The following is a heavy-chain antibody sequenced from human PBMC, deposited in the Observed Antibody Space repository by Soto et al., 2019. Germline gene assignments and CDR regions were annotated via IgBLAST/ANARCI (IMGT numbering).Heavy chain of an antibody. J-gene: IGHJ4*02. V-gene: IGHV4-30-2*01. Sequence: PSETLSLTCAVSGGSISSGCYSWSWIRQPPGKGLEWIGYIYHSGSTYYNPSLKSRVTISVDRSKNQFSLKLSSVTAADTAVYYCARYSIAARRGIDYWGQGTLVTVSS. CDR2: IYHSGST. D-gene: IGHD6-6*01. CDR1: GGSISSGCYS. CDR3: ARYSIAARRGIDY.